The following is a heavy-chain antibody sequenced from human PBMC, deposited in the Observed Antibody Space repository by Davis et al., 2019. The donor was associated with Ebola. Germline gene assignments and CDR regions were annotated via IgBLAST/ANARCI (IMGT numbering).Heavy chain of an antibody. Sequence: MPSETLSLTCAVYGGSFSGYFWSWIRQPPGRGLEWIGYIYKSGSTNYNPSLKSRATISLDTTKNQFSLRLSSVTAADTAVYYCARSHSDWLLPFDYWGQGTLATVSS. J-gene: IGHJ4*02. CDR2: IYKSGST. V-gene: IGHV4-34*11. CDR3: ARSHSDWLLPFDY. CDR1: GGSFSGYF. D-gene: IGHD3-9*01.